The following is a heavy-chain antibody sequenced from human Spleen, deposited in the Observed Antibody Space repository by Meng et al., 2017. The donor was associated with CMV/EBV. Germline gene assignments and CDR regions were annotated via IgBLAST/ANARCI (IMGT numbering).Heavy chain of an antibody. D-gene: IGHD2-2*01. CDR3: ASHRRYCSGTSCPEPYYYYYGMDV. CDR2: FIAMFGTA. V-gene: IGHV1-69*05. J-gene: IGHJ6*02. Sequence: ISWVRQAPGQGLEWMGGFIAMFGTANYAQKFQGRVTITTDESTSTAYMELSGLRSEDTAVYYCASHRRYCSGTSCPEPYYYYYGMDVWGQGTTVTVSS.